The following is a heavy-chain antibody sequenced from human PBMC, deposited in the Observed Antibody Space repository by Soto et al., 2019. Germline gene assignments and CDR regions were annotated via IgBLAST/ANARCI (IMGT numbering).Heavy chain of an antibody. CDR2: ISYDGSSK. Sequence: QVQLVESGGGVVQPGRSLRLSCAASGFTFSSYAMHWVRQAPGKGLEWVAVISYDGSSKYYADSVKGRFTISRDNSKNTLYLQMNSLRAEDTAVYYCARQVVVVAATPTPIIDYWGQGTLVTVSS. CDR3: ARQVVVVAATPTPIIDY. J-gene: IGHJ4*02. CDR1: GFTFSSYA. V-gene: IGHV3-30-3*01. D-gene: IGHD2-15*01.